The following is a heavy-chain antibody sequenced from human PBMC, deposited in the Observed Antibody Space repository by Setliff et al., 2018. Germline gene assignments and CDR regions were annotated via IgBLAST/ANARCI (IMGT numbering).Heavy chain of an antibody. D-gene: IGHD6-6*01. CDR2: VYYSGST. V-gene: IGHV4-59*12. Sequence: PSETLSLTCAVSGGSISTYYWSWIRQPPGKGLEFIGYVYYSGSTNYHPSLKSRVIISVDTSNNQFSLKLTSVTAADTAVYFCARGRIAERPEPIDYGGQGTLVTVS. CDR1: GGSISTYY. J-gene: IGHJ4*02. CDR3: ARGRIAERPEPIDY.